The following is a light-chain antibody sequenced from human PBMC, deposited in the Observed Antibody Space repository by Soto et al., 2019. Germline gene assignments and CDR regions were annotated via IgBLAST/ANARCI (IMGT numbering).Light chain of an antibody. J-gene: IGKJ5*01. Sequence: DVLMTQSPLSLPVTLGQPASISCRSNQSRVQSDGIAYFSWFQQRPGRSPRRXIYKVYNRDSGVQARFSGSGSGTDFALKIRRVEAEDVGVYYCMQGTHWPITVGQGTRLEI. CDR3: MQGTHWPIT. CDR2: KVY. CDR1: QSRVQSDGIAY. V-gene: IGKV2-30*02.